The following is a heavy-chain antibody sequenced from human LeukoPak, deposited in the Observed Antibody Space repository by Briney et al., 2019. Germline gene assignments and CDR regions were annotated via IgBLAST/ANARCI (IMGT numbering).Heavy chain of an antibody. CDR2: INGNGGST. CDR3: AKDRDSSGSDAFDI. D-gene: IGHD6-19*01. Sequence: GGSLRLSCAASGFAFSSYAMNWVRQAPGKGLEWVSAINGNGGSTYYADSVKGRFTISRDNSKNTLYLQMNSLRAEDTAVYYCAKDRDSSGSDAFDIWGQGTMVTVSS. V-gene: IGHV3-23*01. CDR1: GFAFSSYA. J-gene: IGHJ3*02.